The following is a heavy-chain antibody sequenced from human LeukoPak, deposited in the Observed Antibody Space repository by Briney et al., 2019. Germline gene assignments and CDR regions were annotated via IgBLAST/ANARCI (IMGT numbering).Heavy chain of an antibody. V-gene: IGHV1-69*04. D-gene: IGHD3-16*01. CDR3: ARNAIGGMNYYYGMDV. CDR1: GGTFSSYA. J-gene: IGHJ6*02. Sequence: ASVKVSCKASGGTFSSYAISWVRQAPGQGLEWMGRIIPILGIANYAQKFQDRVTITAGKSTSTACMELSSLRSEDTAVYYCARNAIGGMNYYYGMDVWGQGTTVTVSS. CDR2: IIPILGIA.